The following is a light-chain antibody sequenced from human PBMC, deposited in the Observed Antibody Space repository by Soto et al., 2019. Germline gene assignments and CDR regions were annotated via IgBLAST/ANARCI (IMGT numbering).Light chain of an antibody. CDR3: QAWDRSTGV. CDR2: QDS. Sequence: SYELTQPPSVSVSPGQTASITCSGDKLGDKYACWYQQKPGQSPVVVIYQDSKRPSGIPERFSGSNSGNTATLTISGTQAMDEADYYCQAWDRSTGVFGGGTKLTVL. V-gene: IGLV3-1*01. J-gene: IGLJ2*01. CDR1: KLGDKY.